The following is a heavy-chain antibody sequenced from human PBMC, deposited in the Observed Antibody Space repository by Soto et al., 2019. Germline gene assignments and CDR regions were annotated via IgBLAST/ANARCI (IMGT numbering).Heavy chain of an antibody. V-gene: IGHV3-21*01. J-gene: IGHJ4*02. CDR2: ISSSSSYI. Sequence: EVQLVESGGGLVKPGGSLRLSCAASGFTFSSYSMSWVRQAPGKGLEWVSSISSSSSYIYYADSVKGRFTISRDNAKNPLYLQMNSLRAEDTAVYYCARAPYYSDSSGDWAYWGQGPLVTVSS. CDR1: GFTFSSYS. D-gene: IGHD3-22*01. CDR3: ARAPYYSDSSGDWAY.